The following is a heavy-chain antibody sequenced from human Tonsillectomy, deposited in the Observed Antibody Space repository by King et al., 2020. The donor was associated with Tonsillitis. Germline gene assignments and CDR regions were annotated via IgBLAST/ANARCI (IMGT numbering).Heavy chain of an antibody. CDR2: IDPNSGGA. CDR3: ARDTGGWRTFDF. D-gene: IGHD2-8*02. Sequence: QLVPSGAEVKKPGASVKVSCQASGYSFTGYSIHWVRQAPGQGLEWMGRIDPNSGGADYALSFEGRVTMTRDTSISTAYMEMSRLRSDDTAVFYCARDTGGWRTFDFWGQGTLVTVSS. J-gene: IGHJ4*02. CDR1: GYSFTGYS. V-gene: IGHV1-2*06.